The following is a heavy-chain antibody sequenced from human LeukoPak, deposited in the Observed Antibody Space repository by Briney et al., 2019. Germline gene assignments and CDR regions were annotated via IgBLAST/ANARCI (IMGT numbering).Heavy chain of an antibody. D-gene: IGHD4-11*01. CDR3: ARDGYDYRYYYYYMDV. V-gene: IGHV1-2*06. CDR1: GYTFTGYY. Sequence: ASVKVSCKASGYTFTGYYMQWVRQAPGQGLEWMGRINPNSGGTNYAQKFQGRVTMTRDTSISTAYMELSRLRSDDTAVYYCARDGYDYRYYYYYMDVWGKGTTVTVSS. J-gene: IGHJ6*03. CDR2: INPNSGGT.